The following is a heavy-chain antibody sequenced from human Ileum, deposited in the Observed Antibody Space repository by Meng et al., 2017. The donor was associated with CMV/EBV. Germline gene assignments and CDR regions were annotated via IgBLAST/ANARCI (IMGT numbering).Heavy chain of an antibody. CDR1: GYTFTDYY. J-gene: IGHJ4*02. D-gene: IGHD2-2*01. CDR3: AFLPYCRSSSCSLAF. Sequence: ASVTVSCKASGYTFTDYYLHWVRQAPGQGLEWMGWINPNSGDTNYAQNFQGSATLTRDTSISTAYMEVTRLTPDDTALYYCAFLPYCRSSSCSLAFWGQGTLVTVSS. V-gene: IGHV1-2*02. CDR2: INPNSGDT.